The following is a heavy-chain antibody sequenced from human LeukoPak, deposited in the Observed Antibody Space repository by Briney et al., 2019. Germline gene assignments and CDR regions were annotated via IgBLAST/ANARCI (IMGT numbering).Heavy chain of an antibody. Sequence: GGSLRLSCAASGFTFSSYAMSWIRQAPGKGLEWVSAISGDGGTYYADSVKGRFTISRDNSKNTLYLQMNSLGGEDTALYYCARYCGAASCYSGFDYWGQGTLVTVAS. CDR2: ISGDGGT. D-gene: IGHD2-15*01. V-gene: IGHV3-23*01. CDR3: ARYCGAASCYSGFDY. J-gene: IGHJ4*02. CDR1: GFTFSSYA.